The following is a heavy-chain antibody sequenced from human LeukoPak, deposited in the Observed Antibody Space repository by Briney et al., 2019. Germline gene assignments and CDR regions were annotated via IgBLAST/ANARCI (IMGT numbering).Heavy chain of an antibody. V-gene: IGHV4-34*01. CDR3: ARGYYDILTRQNWFDP. D-gene: IGHD3-9*01. J-gene: IGHJ5*02. Sequence: SETLSLTCAVYGGSFSGYYWSWIRQPPGKGLEWIGEINHSGSTNYNPSLKSRVTISVDTSKNQFSLKLSSVTAADTAVYYCARGYYDILTRQNWFDPWGQGTLVTVSS. CDR1: GGSFSGYY. CDR2: INHSGST.